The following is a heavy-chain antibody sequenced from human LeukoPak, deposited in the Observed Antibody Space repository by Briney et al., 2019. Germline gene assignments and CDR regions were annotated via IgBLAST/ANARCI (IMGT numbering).Heavy chain of an antibody. D-gene: IGHD4-17*01. V-gene: IGHV4-61*01. CDR2: IYHSGST. Sequence: SETLSLTCTVSGGSISSSSYYWSWIRQPPGKGLEWIGYIYHSGSTNYNPSLKSRVTISVDTSKNQFSLKLSSVTAADTAVYYCASIGYGDYMRFDPWGQGTLVTVSS. J-gene: IGHJ5*02. CDR3: ASIGYGDYMRFDP. CDR1: GGSISSSSYY.